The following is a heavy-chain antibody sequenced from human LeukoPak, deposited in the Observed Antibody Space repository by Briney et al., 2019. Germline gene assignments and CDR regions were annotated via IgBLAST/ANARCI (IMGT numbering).Heavy chain of an antibody. Sequence: PSETLSLTCTVSGGSISSSIYHWGWIRQPPGEGLERIGSIYYTGTTYYNPSLKSRLTMSVDTSNNQFSLKLTSVTAADTAVYYCARRGPPRGFDIWGQGAMVTVSS. CDR3: ARRGPPRGFDI. J-gene: IGHJ3*02. D-gene: IGHD3-10*01. V-gene: IGHV4-39*01. CDR2: IYYTGTT. CDR1: GGSISSSIYH.